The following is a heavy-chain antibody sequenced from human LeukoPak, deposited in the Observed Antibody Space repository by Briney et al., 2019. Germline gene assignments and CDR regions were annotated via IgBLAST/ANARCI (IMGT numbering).Heavy chain of an antibody. Sequence: SETLSLTCNVSGGSISSYFWRWIRQTPGKGLEWIGDIYFSRNTNYNPSLKSRVTISVDTSKNQFSLKLSSVTAADTAVYYCARDRGSSGWFHYFDYWGQGTLVTVSS. D-gene: IGHD6-19*01. V-gene: IGHV4-4*08. CDR2: IYFSRNT. J-gene: IGHJ4*02. CDR3: ARDRGSSGWFHYFDY. CDR1: GGSISSYF.